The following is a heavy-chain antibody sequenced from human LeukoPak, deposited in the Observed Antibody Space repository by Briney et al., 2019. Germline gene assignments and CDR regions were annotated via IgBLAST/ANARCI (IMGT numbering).Heavy chain of an antibody. D-gene: IGHD2-2*03. V-gene: IGHV3-49*04. Sequence: GGSLRLSCTVSGFTFCDYAMSWVRQAPGRGREWVGFIRSKAYGGTTEYAASVKGRFTISRDDSKSIAYLQMNSLKTEDTAVYYCTRVMDIVVVPAACFDYWGQGTLVTVSS. J-gene: IGHJ4*02. CDR1: GFTFCDYA. CDR3: TRVMDIVVVPAACFDY. CDR2: IRSKAYGGTT.